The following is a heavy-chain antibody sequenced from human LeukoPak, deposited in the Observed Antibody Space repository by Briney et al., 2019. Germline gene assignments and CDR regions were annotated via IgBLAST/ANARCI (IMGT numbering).Heavy chain of an antibody. V-gene: IGHV3-30-3*01. CDR2: ISYDGSNK. CDR1: GFTFSSYA. Sequence: GGSLRLSCAASGFTFSSYAMHWVRQAPGKGLEWVAVISYDGSNKYYADSVKGRFTISRDNSKNTLYLQMNSLRAEDTAVYYCARERLTGDRFPDAFDIWGQGTMVTVSS. D-gene: IGHD7-27*01. CDR3: ARERLTGDRFPDAFDI. J-gene: IGHJ3*02.